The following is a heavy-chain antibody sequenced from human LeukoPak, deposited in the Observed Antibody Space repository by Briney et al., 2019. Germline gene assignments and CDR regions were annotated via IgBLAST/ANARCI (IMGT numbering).Heavy chain of an antibody. D-gene: IGHD2-15*01. CDR1: GYSISSGYY. Sequence: SETLSLTCTVSGYSISSGYYWGWIRQPPGKGLEWIGSIYHSGSTYYNPSLKSRVTISVDTSKNQFSLKLSSVTAADTAVYYCARVGSGSNWFDPWGQGTLVTVSS. V-gene: IGHV4-38-2*02. J-gene: IGHJ5*02. CDR3: ARVGSGSNWFDP. CDR2: IYHSGST.